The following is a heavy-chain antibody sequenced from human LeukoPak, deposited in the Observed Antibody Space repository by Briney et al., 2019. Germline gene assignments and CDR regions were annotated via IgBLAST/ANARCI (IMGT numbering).Heavy chain of an antibody. D-gene: IGHD4-17*01. CDR1: DDSFSTHH. Sequence: SETLPVTCMFSDDSFSTHHWTWIRQPPGKGLEWIGYISSIGSTNYNPSLQSRVTISVDTSKNQFSLKMTSVTAADTAVYYCARDPTTVTKGFDIWGQGTMVTVSS. CDR2: ISSIGST. CDR3: ARDPTTVTKGFDI. V-gene: IGHV4-59*11. J-gene: IGHJ3*02.